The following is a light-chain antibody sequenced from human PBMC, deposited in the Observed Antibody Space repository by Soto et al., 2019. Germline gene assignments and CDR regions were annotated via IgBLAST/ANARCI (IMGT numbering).Light chain of an antibody. CDR2: GAS. J-gene: IGKJ1*01. CDR3: QQYNNWAT. Sequence: EIVMTQSPVTLSVSPGERATLSCRASQSVNSNLAWYQQKPGQAPRLLIYGASTMATGIPARFSGSGSGTEFTLTISSLQSEDFAAYYCQQYNNWATFGQGTKVEIK. CDR1: QSVNSN. V-gene: IGKV3-15*01.